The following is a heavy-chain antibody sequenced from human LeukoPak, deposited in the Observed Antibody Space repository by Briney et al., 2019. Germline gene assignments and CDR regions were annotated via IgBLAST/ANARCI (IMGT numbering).Heavy chain of an antibody. CDR3: VRDLDLGGYSSFEY. CDR1: GFTFSSYFW. Sequence: GGSLRLSCAASGFTFSSYFWMHLVRQAPGKGLVWVSRIKSDGSSSTYADSVKGRFTISRDNAKNSLYLQMNTLRAEDTAVYYCVRDLDLGGYSSFEYWGQGTLVTVSS. V-gene: IGHV3-74*01. CDR2: IKSDGSSS. D-gene: IGHD4-23*01. J-gene: IGHJ4*02.